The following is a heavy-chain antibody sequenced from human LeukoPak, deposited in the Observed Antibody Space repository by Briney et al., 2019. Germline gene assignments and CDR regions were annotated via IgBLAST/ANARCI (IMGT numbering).Heavy chain of an antibody. Sequence: AGGSLRLSCAASGFTFSSYGMHWVRQAPGKGLEWVANIKQDGSEKYYVDSVKGRFTISRDNAKNSLYLQMNSLRAEDTAVYYCARGYSYGLVPFDYWGQGTLVTVSS. V-gene: IGHV3-7*01. CDR1: GFTFSSYG. CDR2: IKQDGSEK. D-gene: IGHD5-18*01. CDR3: ARGYSYGLVPFDY. J-gene: IGHJ4*02.